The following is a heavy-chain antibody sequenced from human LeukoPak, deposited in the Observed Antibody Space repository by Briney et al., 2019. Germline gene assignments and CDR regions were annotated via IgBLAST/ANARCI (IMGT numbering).Heavy chain of an antibody. CDR1: GYTFTGYY. Sequence: ASVKVSCKASGYTFTGYYMHWVRQAPGQGLEWMGWINSNSGGTNYAQNFQGRVTMTRDTSISTAYMELSRLRSDDTAVYYCARGKHVLRYFDWLPAYTDYWGQGTLVTVSS. D-gene: IGHD3-9*01. CDR2: INSNSGGT. CDR3: ARGKHVLRYFDWLPAYTDY. J-gene: IGHJ4*02. V-gene: IGHV1-2*02.